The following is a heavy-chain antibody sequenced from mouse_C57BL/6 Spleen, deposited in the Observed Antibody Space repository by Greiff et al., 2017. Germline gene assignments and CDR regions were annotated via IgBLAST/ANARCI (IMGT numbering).Heavy chain of an antibody. Sequence: EVHLVESGGGLVKPGGSLKLSCAASGFTFSDYGMHWVRQAPEKGLAGVAYISSGSSTIYYADTVKGRFTISRDNAKNTLFLQMTSLRSEDTAMYYCARSLLMDFDYWGQGATLTVSS. J-gene: IGHJ2*01. V-gene: IGHV5-17*01. CDR2: ISSGSSTI. CDR3: ARSLLMDFDY. D-gene: IGHD2-10*01. CDR1: GFTFSDYG.